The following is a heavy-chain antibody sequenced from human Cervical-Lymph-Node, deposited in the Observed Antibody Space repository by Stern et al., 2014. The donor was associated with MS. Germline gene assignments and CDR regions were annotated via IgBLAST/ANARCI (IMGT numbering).Heavy chain of an antibody. J-gene: IGHJ4*02. CDR1: GFTFIDTW. D-gene: IGHD5-24*01. Sequence: VQLVESGGGLVKPGESITLSCVTSGFTFIDTWMTWVRQAPGKGLQWLGRISTNTDGGTTEYAAAVKGRIIVSRDASTTPLYLRINGMKTEDPRLYYCSTSILDYWGQGTLVTVSS. CDR2: ISTNTDGGTT. CDR3: STSILDY. V-gene: IGHV3-15*01.